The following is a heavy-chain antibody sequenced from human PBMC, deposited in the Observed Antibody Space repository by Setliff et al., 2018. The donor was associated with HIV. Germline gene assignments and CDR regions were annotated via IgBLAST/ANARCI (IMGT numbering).Heavy chain of an antibody. D-gene: IGHD5-12*01. CDR2: TIPVVGTP. CDR3: ARDSGPGDY. Sequence: SVKVSCKASGGTFSTXRITGVRQAPGQGLEWMGGTIPVVGTPTYAQKFQGRVTMTTVTSTSTAHMALRSLRSEDTAVYYCARDSGPGDYWGQGTLVTAPQ. J-gene: IGHJ4*02. CDR1: GGTFSTXR. V-gene: IGHV1-69*16.